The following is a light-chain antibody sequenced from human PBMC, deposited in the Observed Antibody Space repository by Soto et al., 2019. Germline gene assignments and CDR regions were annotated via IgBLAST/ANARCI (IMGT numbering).Light chain of an antibody. Sequence: EIVMTQSPATLSVSPGERATLSFRASQSVNIYLAWYQQKPGQAPRLLIFGASSRATGIPARFSGSGSGTEFNLTISSLQSEDFAVYFCQQYGRSPSTFGGGTKVDI. CDR2: GAS. CDR1: QSVNIY. J-gene: IGKJ4*01. CDR3: QQYGRSPST. V-gene: IGKV3D-15*02.